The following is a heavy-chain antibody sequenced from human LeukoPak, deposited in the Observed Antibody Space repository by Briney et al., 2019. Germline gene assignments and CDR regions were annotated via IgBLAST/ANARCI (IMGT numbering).Heavy chain of an antibody. CDR2: IKQDGSEK. J-gene: IGHJ4*02. Sequence: GGSLRLSWVASGCSFNNYRMTWVRQAPGKGLEWVANIKQDGSEKQYVDSVKGRFAISRDNAKKSLYLQINTLRAEDTAVYYCVRGPHIAATSYWGQGTLVTVSS. V-gene: IGHV3-7*03. D-gene: IGHD6-25*01. CDR1: GCSFNNYR. CDR3: VRGPHIAATSY.